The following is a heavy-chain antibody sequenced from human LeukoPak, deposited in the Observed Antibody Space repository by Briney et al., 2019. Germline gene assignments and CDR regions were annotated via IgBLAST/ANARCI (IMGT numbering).Heavy chain of an antibody. CDR3: AKGGVTTRRGGFFDP. CDR2: ISGSGTNT. D-gene: IGHD4-17*01. J-gene: IGHJ5*02. CDR1: GFTFSSYA. V-gene: IGHV3-23*01. Sequence: QPGGSLRLSCAASGFTFSSYAMSWVRQAPGKGLEWVSVISGSGTNTYYADSVKGRFTISRDNSKNTQYLQMNSLRAEDTAVYYCAKGGVTTRRGGFFDPWGQGTLVTVSS.